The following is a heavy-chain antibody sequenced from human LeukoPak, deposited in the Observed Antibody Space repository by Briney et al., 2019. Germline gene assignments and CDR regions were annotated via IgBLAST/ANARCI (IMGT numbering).Heavy chain of an antibody. CDR2: IYHTGNT. Sequence: PSETLSLTCAVSGASISSGIHSWNWIRQPPGKGLEWIGYIYHTGNTYYNPSLKSRVTISVDRSKNQFSLKLSSVTAADTAVYYCALASRYTGTFDYWGQGTLVTVSS. CDR1: GASISSGIHS. CDR3: ALASRYTGTFDY. J-gene: IGHJ4*02. D-gene: IGHD6-13*01. V-gene: IGHV4-30-2*01.